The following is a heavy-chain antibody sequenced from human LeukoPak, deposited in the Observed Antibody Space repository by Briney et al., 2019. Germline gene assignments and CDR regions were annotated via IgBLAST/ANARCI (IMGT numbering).Heavy chain of an antibody. CDR3: ARHTTADYHYYGMDV. Sequence: SETLSLTCTVSGGSISSYYWSWIRQPPGKGLEWIGYISYSGSTNYNPSLKSRVTISVDTSKNQFSLKLSSVTAADTAVYYCARHTTADYHYYGMDVWGQGTTVTVSS. J-gene: IGHJ6*02. CDR2: ISYSGST. D-gene: IGHD1-26*01. V-gene: IGHV4-59*08. CDR1: GGSISSYY.